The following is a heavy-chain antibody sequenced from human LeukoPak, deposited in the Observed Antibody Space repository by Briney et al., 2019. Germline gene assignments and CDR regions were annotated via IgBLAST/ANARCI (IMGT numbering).Heavy chain of an antibody. D-gene: IGHD5-24*01. J-gene: IGHJ4*02. CDR3: ARPQEEDGYNYNWAFDY. V-gene: IGHV1-18*01. CDR2: ISGYNGNT. CDR1: GYTFTSYS. Sequence: ASVKVSCKTSGYTFTSYSINWVRQATGQGLEWIGCISGYNGNTNYAQKLQGRVTMTTDTSTSTAYMELRSLRSDDTAVYYCARPQEEDGYNYNWAFDYWGQGTLVTVSS.